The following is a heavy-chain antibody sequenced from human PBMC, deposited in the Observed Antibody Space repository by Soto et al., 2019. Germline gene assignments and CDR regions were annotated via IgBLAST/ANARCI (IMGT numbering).Heavy chain of an antibody. CDR3: ARGTLYGDYVGYFDY. J-gene: IGHJ4*02. Sequence: QVQLVQSGAEVKKPGSSVKVSCKASGGTFSSYTISWVRQAPGQGLEWMGRIIPILGIANYPQKFQGRVTITADKSTSTAYMELSSLRSEDTAVYYCARGTLYGDYVGYFDYWGQGTLVTVSS. D-gene: IGHD4-17*01. CDR2: IIPILGIA. V-gene: IGHV1-69*02. CDR1: GGTFSSYT.